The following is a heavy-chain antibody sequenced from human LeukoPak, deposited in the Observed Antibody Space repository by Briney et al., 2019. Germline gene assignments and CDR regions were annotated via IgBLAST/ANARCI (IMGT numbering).Heavy chain of an antibody. CDR3: VKGLPLWFGPL. Sequence: GGSLRLSCAASGFTFSSYWMSRVRQAPGKGLEWVANIKQDGSEKYYVDSVKGRFTISRDNAKNSLYLQMNSLRAEDTAVYYCVKGLPLWFGPLWGQGTLVTVSS. J-gene: IGHJ4*02. D-gene: IGHD3-10*01. CDR1: GFTFSSYW. V-gene: IGHV3-7*01. CDR2: IKQDGSEK.